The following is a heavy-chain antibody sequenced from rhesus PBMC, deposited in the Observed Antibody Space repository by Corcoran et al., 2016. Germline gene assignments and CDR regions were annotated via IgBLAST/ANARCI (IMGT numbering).Heavy chain of an antibody. Sequence: DVQLVESGGGLVKPGGSLRLSCAASGFTFDDYAMSWVRQAPGKGLEWVSRISWNSGTIYYAYSVKGRFTISRDNAKNSLFLQMDRLRAEDTAVYYCTRVLGNYRDYWGQGVLVTVSS. J-gene: IGHJ4*01. V-gene: IGHV3-134*01. CDR2: ISWNSGTI. CDR3: TRVLGNYRDY. D-gene: IGHD4-17*01. CDR1: GFTFDDYA.